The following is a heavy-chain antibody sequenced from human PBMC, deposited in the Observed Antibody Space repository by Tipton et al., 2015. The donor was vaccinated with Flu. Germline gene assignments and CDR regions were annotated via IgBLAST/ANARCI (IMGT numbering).Heavy chain of an antibody. CDR3: ARDGAYGGTGMDV. Sequence: LSLTCAASGFTFSSYSMNWVRQAPGKGLEWVSSISSSSSYIYYADSVKGRFTISRDNAKNSLYLQMNSLRAEDTAVYYCARDGAYGGTGMDVWGQGTTVTVSS. CDR2: ISSSSSYI. CDR1: GFTFSSYS. J-gene: IGHJ6*02. V-gene: IGHV3-21*01. D-gene: IGHD4/OR15-4a*01.